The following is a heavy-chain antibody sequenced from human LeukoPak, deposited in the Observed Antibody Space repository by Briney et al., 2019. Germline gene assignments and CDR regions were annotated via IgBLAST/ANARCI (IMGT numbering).Heavy chain of an antibody. D-gene: IGHD6-13*01. Sequence: GGSLRLSCAASGFTFSSYAMSWVRQAPGKGLEWVSAISGSGGSTYYAGSVKGRFTISRDNSKNTLYLQMNSLRAEDTAVYYCAKDLIAAAGTGGDYWGQGTLVTVSS. V-gene: IGHV3-23*01. CDR2: ISGSGGST. CDR1: GFTFSSYA. J-gene: IGHJ4*02. CDR3: AKDLIAAAGTGGDY.